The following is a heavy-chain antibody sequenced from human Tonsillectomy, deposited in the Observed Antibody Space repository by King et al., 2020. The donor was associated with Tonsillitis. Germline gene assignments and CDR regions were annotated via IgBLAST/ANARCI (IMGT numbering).Heavy chain of an antibody. Sequence: QLVQSGAEVKKPGASVKVSCKASGYTFTDYYIHWVRQAPGQGLEWLGWINPNSGGTDYAQKFQGRVTITRDTSISTAYMELSRLRSDDTAVYYCARDLCTTSCFAGWFDRWGQGTLVTVSS. CDR3: ARDLCTTSCFAGWFDR. D-gene: IGHD2-2*01. CDR1: GYTFTDYY. CDR2: INPNSGGT. V-gene: IGHV1-2*02. J-gene: IGHJ5*02.